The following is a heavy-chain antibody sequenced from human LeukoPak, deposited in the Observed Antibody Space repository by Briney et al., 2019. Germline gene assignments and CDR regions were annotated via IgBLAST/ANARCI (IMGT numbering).Heavy chain of an antibody. D-gene: IGHD2-15*01. V-gene: IGHV4-30-2*01. CDR2: IYHSGNT. J-gene: IGHJ3*02. CDR1: GGSISSGGYS. CDR3: ARGFAYCSGGSCPPDAFDI. Sequence: PSQTLSLTCAVSGGSISSGGYSWSWIRQPPGKGLEWIGYIYHSGNTYYNPSLKSRVIISVDRSKNQFSLKLSSVTAADTAVYYCARGFAYCSGGSCPPDAFDIWGQGTMVTVSS.